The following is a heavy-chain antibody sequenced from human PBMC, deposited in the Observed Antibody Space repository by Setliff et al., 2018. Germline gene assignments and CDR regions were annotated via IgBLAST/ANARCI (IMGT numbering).Heavy chain of an antibody. CDR2: IYYSGST. V-gene: IGHV4-31*03. Sequence: SETLSLTCTVSGGSISSGGYYWSWIRQHPGKGLEWIGYIYYSGSTYYNPSLKSRVTISVDTSKNQFSLKLSSVTAADTAVYYCARDLGHGGDSDYWGQGILVTVSS. D-gene: IGHD2-21*02. CDR3: ARDLGHGGDSDY. CDR1: GGSISSGGYY. J-gene: IGHJ4*02.